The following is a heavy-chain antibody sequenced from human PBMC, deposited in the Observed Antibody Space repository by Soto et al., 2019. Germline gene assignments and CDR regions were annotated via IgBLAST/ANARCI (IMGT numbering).Heavy chain of an antibody. J-gene: IGHJ4*02. Sequence: QVQLQESGPGLVKPSQTLSLTCSVSGGSVSSGDYYWSWIRQHPGKGLEWIGYIYSSGSTYYNPSLKSRVTISVDTSKNQFSLKLGSVTAADTAVYYCARAPSYGGNSEEFDYWGQGTLVTVSS. V-gene: IGHV4-31*03. CDR3: ARAPSYGGNSEEFDY. D-gene: IGHD4-17*01. CDR2: IYSSGST. CDR1: GGSVSSGDYY.